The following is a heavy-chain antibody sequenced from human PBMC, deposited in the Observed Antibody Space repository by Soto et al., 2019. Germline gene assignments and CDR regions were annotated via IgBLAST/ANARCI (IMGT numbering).Heavy chain of an antibody. V-gene: IGHV3-30*18. Sequence: GGSLRLSCAASGFTFSSYGMHWVRQAPDKGLEWVAIISYDGSNKYYADSVKGRFTISRDNSKNTLYLQMNSLRAEDTALYYCAKGQVTVVPSGYFLHWGQGT. CDR3: AKGQVTVVPSGYFLH. CDR1: GFTFSSYG. J-gene: IGHJ1*01. D-gene: IGHD2-15*01. CDR2: ISYDGSNK.